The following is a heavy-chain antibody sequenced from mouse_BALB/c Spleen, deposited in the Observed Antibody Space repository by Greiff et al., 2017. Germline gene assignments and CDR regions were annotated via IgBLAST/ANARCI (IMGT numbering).Heavy chain of an antibody. J-gene: IGHJ1*01. V-gene: IGHV1-14*01. CDR3: ARNYDYAWYFDV. D-gene: IGHD2-4*01. Sequence: VQLQQSGPELVKPGASVKMSCKASGYTFTSYVMHWVKQKPGQSLEWIGYINPYNDGTKYNEKFKGKATLTSDKSSSTAYMELSSLTSEDSAVYYCARNYDYAWYFDVWGAGTTVTVSS. CDR2: INPYNDGT. CDR1: GYTFTSYV.